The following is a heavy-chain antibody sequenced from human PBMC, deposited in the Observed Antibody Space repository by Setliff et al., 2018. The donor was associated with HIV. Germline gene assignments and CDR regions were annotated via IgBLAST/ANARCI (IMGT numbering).Heavy chain of an antibody. CDR3: ATGAIGYYPPFDF. D-gene: IGHD2-2*03. J-gene: IGHJ4*02. Sequence: ASVKVSCKASGYTFTGYYIHWVRQAPGQGLEWMGWINPNSGGTNYAQKFQGRVTMTRDMSISTAYMELSRLRSDDTAVYYCATGAIGYYPPFDFWGQGTLVTAPQ. V-gene: IGHV1-2*02. CDR1: GYTFTGYY. CDR2: INPNSGGT.